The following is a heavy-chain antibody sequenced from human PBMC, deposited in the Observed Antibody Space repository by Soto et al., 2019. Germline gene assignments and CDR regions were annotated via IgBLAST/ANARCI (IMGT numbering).Heavy chain of an antibody. V-gene: IGHV3-48*02. Sequence: GGSLRLSCAASGFTFSSYSMNWVRQAPGKGLEWVSYISSSSSTIYYADSVKGRFTISRDNAKNSLYLQMNSLRDEDTAVYYCARDRRRIAAAGTDYYYGMDVWGQGTTVTVSS. D-gene: IGHD6-13*01. CDR1: GFTFSSYS. CDR2: ISSSSSTI. J-gene: IGHJ6*02. CDR3: ARDRRRIAAAGTDYYYGMDV.